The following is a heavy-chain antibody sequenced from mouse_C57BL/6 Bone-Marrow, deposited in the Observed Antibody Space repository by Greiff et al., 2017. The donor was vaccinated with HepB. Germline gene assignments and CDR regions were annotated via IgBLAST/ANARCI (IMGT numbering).Heavy chain of an antibody. V-gene: IGHV5-4*01. CDR3: ARDPTVVATNFDV. J-gene: IGHJ1*03. CDR1: GFTFSSYA. D-gene: IGHD1-1*01. Sequence: EVQGVESGGGLVKPGGSLKLSCAASGFTFSSYAMSWVRQTPEKRLEWVATISDGGSYTYYPDNVKGRFTISRDNAKNNLYLQMSHLKSEDTAMYYCARDPTVVATNFDVWGTGTTVTVSS. CDR2: ISDGGSYT.